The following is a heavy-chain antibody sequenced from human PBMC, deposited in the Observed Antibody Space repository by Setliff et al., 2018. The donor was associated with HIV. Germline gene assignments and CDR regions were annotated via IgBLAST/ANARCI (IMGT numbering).Heavy chain of an antibody. CDR3: ARDQRLFYFDS. CDR1: GYTFTSYA. V-gene: IGHV7-4-1*02. Sequence: GASVKVSCKASGYTFTSYAVNWVRQAPGQGLEWVGWIHTNTGDPTYAQGFTGRFVFSLDTSISTAYLQISSLKAEDTAVYYCARDQRLFYFDSWGQGTLVTVSS. CDR2: IHTNTGDP. J-gene: IGHJ4*02.